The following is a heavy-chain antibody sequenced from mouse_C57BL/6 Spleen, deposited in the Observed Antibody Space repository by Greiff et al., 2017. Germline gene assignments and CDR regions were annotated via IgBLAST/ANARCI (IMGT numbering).Heavy chain of an antibody. Sequence: EVKLVESGGGLVKPGGSLKLSCAASGFTFSDYGMHWVRQAPEKGLEWVAYISSGSSTIYYADTVQGRFTISRDNAKNTLFLQMTSLRSENTAMYDCARGGYSNYLDYWGQGTTLTVYS. V-gene: IGHV5-17*01. CDR3: ARGGYSNYLDY. J-gene: IGHJ2*01. CDR1: GFTFSDYG. CDR2: ISSGSSTI. D-gene: IGHD2-5*01.